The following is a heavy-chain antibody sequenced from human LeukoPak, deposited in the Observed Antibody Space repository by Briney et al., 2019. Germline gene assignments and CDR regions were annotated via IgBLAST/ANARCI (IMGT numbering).Heavy chain of an antibody. CDR2: ISYDGSNK. CDR1: GFTFSSYG. Sequence: PGRSLRLSCAASGFTFSSYGMHWVRQAPGKGLEWVAVISYDGSNKYYADSVKGRFTISRDNSKNTLYLQMNSLRAEDTAVYYCAKDWKQQLVSYFDYWGQGTLVTVSS. CDR3: AKDWKQQLVSYFDY. D-gene: IGHD6-13*01. J-gene: IGHJ4*02. V-gene: IGHV3-30*18.